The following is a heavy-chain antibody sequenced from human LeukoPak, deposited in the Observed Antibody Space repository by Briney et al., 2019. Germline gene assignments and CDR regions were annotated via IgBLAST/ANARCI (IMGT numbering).Heavy chain of an antibody. CDR1: GLTFSSYW. CDR3: ARGPPWLAFDY. J-gene: IGHJ4*02. CDR2: IKQDGSEK. Sequence: GSLRLSCAASGLTFSSYWMSWVRQAPGKGLEWVANIKQDGSEKYYVDSVKGRFTISRDNAKNSLYLQMNSLRAEDTAVYYCARGPPWLAFDYWGQGTLVTVSS. D-gene: IGHD6-19*01. V-gene: IGHV3-7*04.